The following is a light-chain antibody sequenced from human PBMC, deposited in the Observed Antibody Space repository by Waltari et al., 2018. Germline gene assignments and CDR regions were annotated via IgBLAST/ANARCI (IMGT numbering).Light chain of an antibody. V-gene: IGKV3-20*01. CDR1: QSVGRY. Sequence: EIVLPQSPGTLSLSPGERATLSCRASQSVGRYLAWYQQKPGQAPRLLIYGASSRATGIPDRFSGSGSGTDFSLTISRLEPEDFAVYYCQNHERLPAVFGQGTKVEIK. CDR2: GAS. CDR3: QNHERLPAV. J-gene: IGKJ1*01.